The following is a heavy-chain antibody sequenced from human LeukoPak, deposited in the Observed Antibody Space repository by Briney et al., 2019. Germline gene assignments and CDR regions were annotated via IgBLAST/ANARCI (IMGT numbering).Heavy chain of an antibody. J-gene: IGHJ4*02. Sequence: GASVKVSCKASGGTFINYAINWVRQAPGPGLEWMGGIIPIFGTANYAQKFQGRVTITADESTSTVYMELSSLKSEDTAVYYCARGWDYDSGGRPTAYVYWGQGTLVTVSS. CDR1: GGTFINYA. CDR3: ARGWDYDSGGRPTAYVY. V-gene: IGHV1-69*13. CDR2: IIPIFGTA. D-gene: IGHD3-22*01.